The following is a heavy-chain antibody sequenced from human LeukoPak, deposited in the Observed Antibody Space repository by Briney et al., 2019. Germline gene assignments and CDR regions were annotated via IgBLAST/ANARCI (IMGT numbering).Heavy chain of an antibody. V-gene: IGHV3-72*01. J-gene: IGHJ4*02. CDR3: VRGGRDSSGYYYIDY. Sequence: PGGSLRLSCAASGLTLSDHYMDWVRQAPGKGLEWVARRRNKANSYTTKYAASVKGRFTVSRDDSKNSVYLQMNSLKSEDTAVYYCVRGGRDSSGYYYIDYWGQGTLVTVSS. D-gene: IGHD3-22*01. CDR1: GLTLSDHY. CDR2: RRNKANSYTT.